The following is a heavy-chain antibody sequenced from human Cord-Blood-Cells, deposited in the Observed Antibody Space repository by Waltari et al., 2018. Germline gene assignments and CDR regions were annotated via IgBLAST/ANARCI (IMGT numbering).Heavy chain of an antibody. V-gene: IGHV4-34*01. CDR1: GGSFSGYY. CDR2: INHSGST. CDR3: ARGLGYCSSTSCHHDAFDI. J-gene: IGHJ3*02. Sequence: QVQLQQWGAGLLKPSETLSLTCAVYGGSFSGYYWSWIRQPPGKGLEWIGEINHSGSTNYNPSLKSRVTISVDTSKNQFSLKLSSVTAADTAVYYCARGLGYCSSTSCHHDAFDIWGQGTMVTVSS. D-gene: IGHD2-2*01.